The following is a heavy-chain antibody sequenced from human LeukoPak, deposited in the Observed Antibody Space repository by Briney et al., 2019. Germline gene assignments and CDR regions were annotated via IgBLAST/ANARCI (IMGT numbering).Heavy chain of an antibody. V-gene: IGHV1-69*06. D-gene: IGHD4-17*01. CDR1: GGTFSSYA. Sequence: ASVKVSCKDSGGTFSSYAISWVRQAPGQGLEWMGGIIPIFGTANYAQKFQGRVTITADKSTSTAYMELSSLRSEDTAVYYCARAWGYGDYGRRPNNGWYFDYWGQGTLVTVSS. J-gene: IGHJ4*02. CDR3: ARAWGYGDYGRRPNNGWYFDY. CDR2: IIPIFGTA.